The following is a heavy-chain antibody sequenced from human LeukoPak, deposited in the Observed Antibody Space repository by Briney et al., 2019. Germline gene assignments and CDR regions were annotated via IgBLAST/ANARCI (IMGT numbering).Heavy chain of an antibody. D-gene: IGHD3-9*01. Sequence: GGSLRLSCAASGFTFSDYYMTWIRQAPGKGLEWLSYIDSSGNVIYYADSVKGRFTISRDNAKNSVYLQMNSLRAEDTAVYYCARDLRYFDWYEYPGYFDYWGQGTLVTVSS. CDR3: ARDLRYFDWYEYPGYFDY. CDR1: GFTFSDYY. J-gene: IGHJ4*02. CDR2: IDSSGNVI. V-gene: IGHV3-11*01.